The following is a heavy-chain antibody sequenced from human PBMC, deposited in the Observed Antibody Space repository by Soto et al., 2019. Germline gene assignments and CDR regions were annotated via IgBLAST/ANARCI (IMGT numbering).Heavy chain of an antibody. CDR2: ISYAGSYK. Sequence: QVQLVESGGGAVQPGRSLRLSCAGSGFPFSRYDMYWVRQAPGKGPEWVAVISYAGSYKYYADSVKGRFTVSRDNPKNTLFLQMNSLRIDDTAVYYCSKGEGYCDSTSCYGGCDPWGQGTLVTVSS. CDR1: GFPFSRYD. J-gene: IGHJ5*02. CDR3: SKGEGYCDSTSCYGGCDP. D-gene: IGHD2-2*01. V-gene: IGHV3-30*18.